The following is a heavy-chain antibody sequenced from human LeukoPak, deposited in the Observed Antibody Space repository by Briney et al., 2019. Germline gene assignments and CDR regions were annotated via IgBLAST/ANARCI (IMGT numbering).Heavy chain of an antibody. J-gene: IGHJ4*02. D-gene: IGHD6-19*01. Sequence: GGSLRLSCAASGFTFSSYAMSWVRQAPGKGLEWVSAISGSGGSTYYADSVKGRFTISRDNSMNTLYLQMNSLRAEDTAVYYCARVAVKAVAGTRTEPFDYWGQGTLVTVSS. CDR2: ISGSGGST. CDR3: ARVAVKAVAGTRTEPFDY. V-gene: IGHV3-23*01. CDR1: GFTFSSYA.